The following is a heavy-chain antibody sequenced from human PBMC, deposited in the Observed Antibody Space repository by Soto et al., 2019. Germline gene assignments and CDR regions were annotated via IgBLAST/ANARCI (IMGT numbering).Heavy chain of an antibody. D-gene: IGHD2-21*02. CDR1: GFTFDDYA. V-gene: IGHV3-9*01. CDR3: AKATAGGSCGGDCRGPFDI. J-gene: IGHJ3*02. Sequence: GGSLRLSCAASGFTFDDYAMHWVRQAPGKGLEWVSGISWNSGSIGYADSVKGRFTISRDNAKNSLYLQMNSLRAEDTALYYCAKATAGGSCGGDCRGPFDIWGQGTMVTI. CDR2: ISWNSGSI.